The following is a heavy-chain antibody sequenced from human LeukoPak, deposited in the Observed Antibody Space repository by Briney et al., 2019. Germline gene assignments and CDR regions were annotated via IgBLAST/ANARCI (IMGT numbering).Heavy chain of an antibody. D-gene: IGHD1-26*01. CDR1: GFTFSSYA. Sequence: GSLRLSCAASGFTFSSYAMHWVRQAPGKGLEWVAVISYDGSNKYYADSLKGRFTIPRDNSKNTLYLQMNSLRAEDTAVYYCASPPLFSGSSNYWGQGTLVTVSS. V-gene: IGHV3-30-3*01. CDR3: ASPPLFSGSSNY. CDR2: ISYDGSNK. J-gene: IGHJ4*02.